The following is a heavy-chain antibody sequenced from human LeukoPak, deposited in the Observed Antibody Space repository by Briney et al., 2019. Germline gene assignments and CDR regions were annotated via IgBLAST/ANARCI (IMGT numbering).Heavy chain of an antibody. CDR1: GGTFSSYA. V-gene: IGHV1-69*05. J-gene: IGHJ4*02. Sequence: ASVKVSCKASGGTFSSYAISWVRQAPRQGLEWMGGIIPIFGTANYAQKFQGRVTITTDEPTSTAYMELSSLRSEDTAVYYCARGDGHCSSTSCYRGYFDYWGQGTLVTVSS. CDR3: ARGDGHCSSTSCYRGYFDY. D-gene: IGHD2-2*01. CDR2: IIPIFGTA.